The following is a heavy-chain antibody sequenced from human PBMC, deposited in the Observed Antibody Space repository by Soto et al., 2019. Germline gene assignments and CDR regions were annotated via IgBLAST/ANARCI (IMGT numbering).Heavy chain of an antibody. V-gene: IGHV4-59*01. D-gene: IGHD2-15*01. Sequence: XETLSLSCTVSGCSISSYYWSWIRQPPGKGLEWIGYIYYSGSTNYNPSLKSRVTISVDTSKNQFSLKLSSVTAADTAVYYCARGGCSGGSCYFAPNYWGQGTLVTVSS. CDR2: IYYSGST. J-gene: IGHJ4*02. CDR3: ARGGCSGGSCYFAPNY. CDR1: GCSISSYY.